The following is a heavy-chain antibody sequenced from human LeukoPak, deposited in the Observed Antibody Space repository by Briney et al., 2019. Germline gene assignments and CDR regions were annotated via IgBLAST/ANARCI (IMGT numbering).Heavy chain of an antibody. CDR1: GGSISSGGYY. Sequence: SETLSLTCTVSGGSISSGGYYWSWMRQHPGKGLEWIGYIYYSGSTYYNPSLKSRVTISVDTSKNQFSLKLSSVTAADTAVYYCARETYYYDSSGYYTKWFDPWGQGTLVTVSS. CDR2: IYYSGST. D-gene: IGHD3-22*01. J-gene: IGHJ5*02. V-gene: IGHV4-61*08. CDR3: ARETYYYDSSGYYTKWFDP.